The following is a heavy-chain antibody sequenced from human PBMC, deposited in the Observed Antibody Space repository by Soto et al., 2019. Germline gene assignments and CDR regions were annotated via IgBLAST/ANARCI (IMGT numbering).Heavy chain of an antibody. CDR3: AKDPPKRIGMDV. V-gene: IGHV3-30*18. CDR2: ISYDGSNK. J-gene: IGHJ6*02. Sequence: GGSLRLSCAASGFTFSSYVMHWVRQAPGKGLEWVAVISYDGSNKYYADSVKGRFTISRDNSKNTLYLQMNSLRAEDTAVYYCAKDPPKRIGMDVWGQGTTVTVSS. CDR1: GFTFSSYV.